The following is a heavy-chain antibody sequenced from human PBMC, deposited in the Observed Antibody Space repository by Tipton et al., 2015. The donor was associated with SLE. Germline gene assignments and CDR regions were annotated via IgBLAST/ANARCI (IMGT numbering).Heavy chain of an antibody. V-gene: IGHV1-18*01. D-gene: IGHD2-15*01. J-gene: IGHJ4*02. CDR1: GYSFTSYG. Sequence: QSGPEVKKPGASVKVSCKASGYSFTSYGITWVRQAPGQGLEWMGWISTYNGNTNSAQKFQGGATMTTDTSTNTAYMELQNLRSDDTAMYYCARDRGASSGGWFVGAIGYWGQGTLVTVSS. CDR3: ARDRGASSGGWFVGAIGY. CDR2: ISTYNGNT.